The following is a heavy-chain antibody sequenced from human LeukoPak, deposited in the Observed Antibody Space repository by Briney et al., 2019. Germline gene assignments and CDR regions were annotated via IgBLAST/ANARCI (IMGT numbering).Heavy chain of an antibody. CDR2: IYYSGST. CDR3: ARPRYYYDSSGYYAY. CDR1: GGSISSYY. Sequence: PSETLSLTCTGSGGSISSYYWSWIRQPPGKGLVWSGYIYYSGSTNYNPSLKSRVTISVNTSKNQFSLKLSSVTAADTAVYYCARPRYYYDSSGYYAYWGQGTLVTVSS. J-gene: IGHJ4*02. D-gene: IGHD3-22*01. V-gene: IGHV4-59*01.